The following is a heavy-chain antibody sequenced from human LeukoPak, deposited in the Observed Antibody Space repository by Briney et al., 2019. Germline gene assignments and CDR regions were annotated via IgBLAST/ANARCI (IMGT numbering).Heavy chain of an antibody. J-gene: IGHJ5*02. Sequence: PGGSLRLSCAASGFTFSSYSMNWVRQAPGKGLEWVSSISGSGSYIYYADSMKGRFTISRDNAKNSLYLQVNSLRAEDTAVYYCARDRSPYWFDPWGQGTLVTVSS. CDR3: ARDRSPYWFDP. CDR2: ISGSGSYI. V-gene: IGHV3-21*01. CDR1: GFTFSSYS.